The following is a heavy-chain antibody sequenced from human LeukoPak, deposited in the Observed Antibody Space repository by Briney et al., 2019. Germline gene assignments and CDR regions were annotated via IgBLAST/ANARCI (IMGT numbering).Heavy chain of an antibody. J-gene: IGHJ4*02. V-gene: IGHV1-2*02. CDR3: ARAGYYGSGSYYVEYFDY. Sequence: ASVKVSCKASGYTFTGYYMHWVRQAPGQGLEWTGWINPNSGGTNYAQKFQGRVTMTRDTSISTAYMELSRLGSDDTAVYYCARAGYYGSGSYYVEYFDYWGQGTLVTVSS. CDR1: GYTFTGYY. D-gene: IGHD3-10*01. CDR2: INPNSGGT.